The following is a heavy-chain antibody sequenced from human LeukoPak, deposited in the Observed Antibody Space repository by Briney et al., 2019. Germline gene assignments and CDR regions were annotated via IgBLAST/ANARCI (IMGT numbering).Heavy chain of an antibody. J-gene: IGHJ4*02. CDR3: AREGSRWVAFEF. Sequence: SETLSLTCTVSGGFISSHYWTWIRQPPGKGLEWIGYIHHSGSTNYNPSLKSRVTISLDTSKSQFSLKMTSVTAADTAVYYCAREGSRWVAFEFWGQGTLVTVSS. CDR1: GGFISSHY. CDR2: IHHSGST. V-gene: IGHV4-59*11. D-gene: IGHD1-26*01.